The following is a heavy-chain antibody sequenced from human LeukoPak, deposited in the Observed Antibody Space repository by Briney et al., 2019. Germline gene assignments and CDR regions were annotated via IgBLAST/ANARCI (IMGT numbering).Heavy chain of an antibody. Sequence: PGGSLGLSCAASGFTFSFYTMTWVRQVPGKGLEWVSSISTSNTYIYYADSVKGRFTISRDNAKKSVYLQMNSLRAEDTAVYYCARDGIMTNSAWDFDYWGQGTLVTVSS. D-gene: IGHD6-19*01. V-gene: IGHV3-21*01. CDR1: GFTFSFYT. J-gene: IGHJ4*02. CDR2: ISTSNTYI. CDR3: ARDGIMTNSAWDFDY.